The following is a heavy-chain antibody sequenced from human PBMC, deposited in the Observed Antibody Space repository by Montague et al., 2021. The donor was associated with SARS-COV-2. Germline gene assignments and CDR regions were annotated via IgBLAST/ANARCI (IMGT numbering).Heavy chain of an antibody. CDR2: IYYSGST. D-gene: IGHD3-22*01. Sequence: SETLSLTCTVSGGSISSSSYYWGWIRQPSGKGLEWIGSIYYSGSTYYNPSLKSRVTISVDTSKNQFSLKLSSVTAADTAVYYCASPTYYYDSSGSDALDIWGQGTMVTVSS. CDR1: GGSISSSSYY. CDR3: ASPTYYYDSSGSDALDI. J-gene: IGHJ3*02. V-gene: IGHV4-39*01.